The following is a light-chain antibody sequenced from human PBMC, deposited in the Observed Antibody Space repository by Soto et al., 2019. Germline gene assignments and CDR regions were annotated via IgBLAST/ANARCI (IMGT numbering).Light chain of an antibody. Sequence: DIQMTQSPSTLSASVGDRVTIVCRASQSISTWLAWYQQKPGRAPKLLIYKASNLEGGVPSRFSGSGSGTEFALTISSLQPDDFATYYCQQYNGYSPWTLGQGTKVEIK. J-gene: IGKJ1*01. CDR2: KAS. CDR1: QSISTW. CDR3: QQYNGYSPWT. V-gene: IGKV1-5*03.